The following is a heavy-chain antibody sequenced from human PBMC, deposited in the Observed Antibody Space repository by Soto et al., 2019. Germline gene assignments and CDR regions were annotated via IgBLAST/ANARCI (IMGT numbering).Heavy chain of an antibody. Sequence: QVQLVQSGADVKKPGASVKVSCKASGYTFSDYGVSWVRQAPGQGLEWMGGISSKNGNTNFAQKFRGRVTMTTDPSTSTVYMELRSLRPDDTAVYYCARDPPETPPDSCGQGTLVTVSS. CDR3: ARDPPETPPDS. CDR2: ISSKNGNT. V-gene: IGHV1-18*01. CDR1: GYTFSDYG. J-gene: IGHJ4*02.